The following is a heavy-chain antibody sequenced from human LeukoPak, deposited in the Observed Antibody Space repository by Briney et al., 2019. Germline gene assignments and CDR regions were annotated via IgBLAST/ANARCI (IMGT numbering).Heavy chain of an antibody. Sequence: SETLSLTCTVSGGSISSYYWSWIRQPPGKGLEWIGYIYYSGSTSYNPSLKSRVTISVDTSKNQFSLKLSSVTAADTAVYYCARDRRKDGYYYGMDVWGQGTTVTVSS. CDR2: IYYSGST. CDR3: ARDRRKDGYYYGMDV. V-gene: IGHV4-59*01. CDR1: GGSISSYY. J-gene: IGHJ6*02.